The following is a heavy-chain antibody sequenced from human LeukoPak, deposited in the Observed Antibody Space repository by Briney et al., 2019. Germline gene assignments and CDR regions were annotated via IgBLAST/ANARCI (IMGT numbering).Heavy chain of an antibody. CDR1: GFTFSSYS. V-gene: IGHV3-21*01. CDR2: ISSSSSYI. CDR3: ARVVAQYYDILTGYYKYYYGMDV. J-gene: IGHJ6*02. D-gene: IGHD3-9*01. Sequence: GGSLRLSCAASGFTFSSYSMNWVRQAPGKGLEWVSSISSSSSYIYYADSVKGRFTISRDNAKNSLYLQMNSLRAEDTAVYYCARVVAQYYDILTGYYKYYYGMDVWGQGTTVTVSS.